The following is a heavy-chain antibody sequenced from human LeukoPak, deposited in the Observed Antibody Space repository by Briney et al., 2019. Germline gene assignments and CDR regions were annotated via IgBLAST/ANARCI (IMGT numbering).Heavy chain of an antibody. CDR1: GFTFSSYG. V-gene: IGHV3-30*18. D-gene: IGHD2-21*01. Sequence: GGSLRLSCAASGFTFSSYGMHWVRQAPGKGLEWVAVISYDGSNKYYADSVKGRFTISRDNSKNTLYLQMNSLRAEDTAVYYCAKDVAGMDVWGQGATVTVSS. CDR3: AKDVAGMDV. CDR2: ISYDGSNK. J-gene: IGHJ6*02.